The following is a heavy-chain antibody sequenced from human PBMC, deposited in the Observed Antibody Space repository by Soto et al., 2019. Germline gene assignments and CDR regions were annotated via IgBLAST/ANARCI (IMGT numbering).Heavy chain of an antibody. J-gene: IGHJ6*04. Sequence: SETPTLTCTVSGGSISSGDYWSCIRQHPGKGLEWIGYIFYSGNTYYNPSLKSRVTISVDTSKNQFSLKLSSVTAADTAVYYCARDSDSNAYYDYGMEGWGNERTV. CDR1: GGSISSGDY. V-gene: IGHV4-31*03. CDR3: ARDSDSNAYYDYGMEG. CDR2: IFYSGNT. D-gene: IGHD4-4*01.